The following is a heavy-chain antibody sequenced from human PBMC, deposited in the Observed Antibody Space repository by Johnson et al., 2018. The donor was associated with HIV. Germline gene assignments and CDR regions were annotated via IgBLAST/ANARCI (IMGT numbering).Heavy chain of an antibody. CDR3: ARVKGSTIFGVVRPHGAFDI. CDR1: GFTFSSYA. D-gene: IGHD3-3*01. V-gene: IGHV3-30-3*01. Sequence: QVLLVESGGGVVQPGRSLRLSCAASGFTFSSYAIHWVRQAPGKGLEWVAAISYDGSNKYYADSVKGRFTISRDNSKNTLYLQMNSLRAEDTAVYYCARVKGSTIFGVVRPHGAFDIWGQGTMVTVSS. CDR2: ISYDGSNK. J-gene: IGHJ3*02.